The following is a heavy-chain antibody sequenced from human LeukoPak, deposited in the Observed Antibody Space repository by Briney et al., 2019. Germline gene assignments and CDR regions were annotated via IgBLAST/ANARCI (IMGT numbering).Heavy chain of an antibody. Sequence: GGSLRLSCAASGFSFSDYSMNWVRQAPGKGLEWVSYISSGTNTIYYADSVKGRFIISRDNAKNSLYLQMSRLGDEHTAVYYCARPITSGWTFPFDYWGQGIVVTVSS. V-gene: IGHV3-48*02. CDR2: ISSGTNTI. CDR3: ARPITSGWTFPFDY. D-gene: IGHD6-19*01. CDR1: GFSFSDYS. J-gene: IGHJ4*02.